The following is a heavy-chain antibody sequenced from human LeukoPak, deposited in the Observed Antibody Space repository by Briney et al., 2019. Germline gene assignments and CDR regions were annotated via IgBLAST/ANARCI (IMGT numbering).Heavy chain of an antibody. CDR1: GGSISSGDYY. J-gene: IGHJ5*02. Sequence: PSETLSLTCTVSGGSISSGDYYWSWIRQPPGKGLEWIGYIYYSGSTNYNPSLKSRVTISVDTSKNQFSLKLSSVTAADTAVYYCARVAPPNYYGSGRIFSWFDPWGQGTLVTVSS. D-gene: IGHD3-10*01. V-gene: IGHV4-61*08. CDR3: ARVAPPNYYGSGRIFSWFDP. CDR2: IYYSGST.